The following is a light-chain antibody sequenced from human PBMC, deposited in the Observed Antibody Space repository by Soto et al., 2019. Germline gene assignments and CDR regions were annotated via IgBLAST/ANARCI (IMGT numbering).Light chain of an antibody. CDR3: QQYNNWPPIT. CDR2: DAS. CDR1: HSVTTH. J-gene: IGKJ5*01. V-gene: IGKV3-11*01. Sequence: EIMLSQSPDTLSLSPGERATLSCWASHSVTTHLAWFQQRPGQTPRLLIYDASTRAPGIPARFSGSGSGTDFTLTISSLEPEDFAVYYCQQYNNWPPITFGQGTRLEIK.